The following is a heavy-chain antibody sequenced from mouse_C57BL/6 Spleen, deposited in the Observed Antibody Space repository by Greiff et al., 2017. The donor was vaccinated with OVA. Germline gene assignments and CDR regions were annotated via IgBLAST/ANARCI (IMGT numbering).Heavy chain of an antibody. CDR1: GYTFTSYW. Sequence: VQLQQSGAELVMPGASVKLSCKASGYTFTSYWMHWVKQRPGQGLEWIGEIAPSDSYTNYNQKFKGKSTLTVDKSSSTAYMQLSSLTSEDSAVYYCARKEGNGAMDYWGQGTSVTVSS. V-gene: IGHV1-69*01. CDR3: ARKEGNGAMDY. D-gene: IGHD2-1*01. CDR2: IAPSDSYT. J-gene: IGHJ4*01.